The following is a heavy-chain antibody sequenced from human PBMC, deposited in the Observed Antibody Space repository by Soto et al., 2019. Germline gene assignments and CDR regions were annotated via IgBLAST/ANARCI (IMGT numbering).Heavy chain of an antibody. CDR3: ARARGGLLAHIWCDP. J-gene: IGHJ5*02. CDR2: TYYRSKWYN. CDR1: GDSVSSNSAA. D-gene: IGHD1-26*01. V-gene: IGHV6-1*01. Sequence: WQTLSLTCTISGDSVSSNSAAWNWIRQSPSRGLEWLGRTYYRSKWYNDYAVSVKSRITINPDTSKNQFSLQLNSVTPEDTAVYYCARARGGLLAHIWCDPWGQGTLVTVSS.